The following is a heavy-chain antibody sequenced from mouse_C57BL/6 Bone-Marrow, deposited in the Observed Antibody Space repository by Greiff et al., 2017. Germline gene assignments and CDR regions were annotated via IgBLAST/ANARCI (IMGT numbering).Heavy chain of an antibody. Sequence: QVQLQQSGAELARPGASVKLSCKASGYTFTSSGISWVKQRTGQGLEWIGEIYPRSGNTYYNEKFKGKATLTADKSSSTAYMELRSLTSEDSAVYFCARRIYYYGSSYGYWGQGTTLTVSS. CDR2: IYPRSGNT. CDR3: ARRIYYYGSSYGY. CDR1: GYTFTSSG. D-gene: IGHD1-1*01. V-gene: IGHV1-81*01. J-gene: IGHJ2*01.